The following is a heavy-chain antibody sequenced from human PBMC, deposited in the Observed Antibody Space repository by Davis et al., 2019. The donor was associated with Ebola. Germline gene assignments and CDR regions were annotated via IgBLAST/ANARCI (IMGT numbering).Heavy chain of an antibody. CDR3: ARPYRSITTTPGF. V-gene: IGHV3-7*01. CDR1: GFTFSNYW. D-gene: IGHD1-1*01. J-gene: IGHJ4*02. Sequence: PGGSLRLSCAASGFTFSNYWMSWVRQAPGKGLEWVANIHPDGGDKHYVDSVKGRFTISRDNAKNSLYLQMNSLRAEDTAVYYCARPYRSITTTPGFWGQGTLVTVSS. CDR2: IHPDGGDK.